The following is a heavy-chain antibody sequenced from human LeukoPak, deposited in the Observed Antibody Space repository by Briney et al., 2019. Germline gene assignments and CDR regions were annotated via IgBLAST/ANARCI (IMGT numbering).Heavy chain of an antibody. J-gene: IGHJ4*02. CDR1: GFAFSTYW. CDR2: INPEGAST. D-gene: IGHD6-19*01. Sequence: PGGSLRLSCTASGFAFSTYWMFWVRQAPGKGLVWVSQINPEGASTTYGDPAKGRFTAPRDNAKNALHLQMNSLRVDDTAVYYCARGTAITAGIDFWGQGTLVTVSS. CDR3: ARGTAITAGIDF. V-gene: IGHV3-74*01.